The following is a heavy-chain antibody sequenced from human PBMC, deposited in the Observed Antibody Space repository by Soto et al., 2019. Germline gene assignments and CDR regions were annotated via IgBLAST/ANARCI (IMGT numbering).Heavy chain of an antibody. V-gene: IGHV3-23*01. CDR3: ANQLGAVAGYYYYGMDV. D-gene: IGHD6-19*01. J-gene: IGHJ6*02. CDR2: INGSGGST. Sequence: GGSLRLSCAASGFTFSSYAMSWVRQAPGKGLEWVSAINGSGGSTYYADSVKGRFTISRDNSKNTLYLQMNSLRAEDTAVYYCANQLGAVAGYYYYGMDVWGQGTTVTXSS. CDR1: GFTFSSYA.